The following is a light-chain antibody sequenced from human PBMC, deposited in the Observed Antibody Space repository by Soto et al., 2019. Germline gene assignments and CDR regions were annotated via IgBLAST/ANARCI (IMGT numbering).Light chain of an antibody. CDR1: QNINTY. V-gene: IGKV1-39*01. J-gene: IGKJ3*01. CDR3: QQTSSAPFT. CDR2: DAA. Sequence: DIPMTQSPYSLSAALGDRVTIACRASQNINTYLNWYQQKPGKAPKLLIFDAASLQSGVPSRFSGGGSRTDFTLTITSLQPEDFATYYCQQTSSAPFTFGPGTKVDIK.